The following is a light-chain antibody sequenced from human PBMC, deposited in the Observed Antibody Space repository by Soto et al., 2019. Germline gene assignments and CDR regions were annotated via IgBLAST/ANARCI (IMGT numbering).Light chain of an antibody. V-gene: IGKV1-39*01. CDR1: QKISSF. J-gene: IGKJ1*01. Sequence: DIQMTQSPSSLSASVGDRVTITCRASQKISSFLNWYQQKPGKAPNLLIFGVSSLGSGVPSRFSGSGSETDFTLTITTLQPEDFATYYCQQSFTTPRTFGQGTKVEMK. CDR3: QQSFTTPRT. CDR2: GVS.